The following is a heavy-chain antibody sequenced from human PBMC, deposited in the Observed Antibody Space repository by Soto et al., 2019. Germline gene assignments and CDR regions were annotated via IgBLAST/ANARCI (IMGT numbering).Heavy chain of an antibody. CDR2: IYYSGST. CDR3: VRGASLNFDY. J-gene: IGHJ4*02. Sequence: SETLSLTCTVSGDSISSGGYYWSWIRQPPGKGLEWIGYIYYSGSTYYNPSLKSRVTISVDTSKNQFSLKLSSVTAADTAFYYCVRGASLNFDYWGQGTLVTVSS. CDR1: GDSISSGGYY. V-gene: IGHV4-30-4*08. D-gene: IGHD1-26*01.